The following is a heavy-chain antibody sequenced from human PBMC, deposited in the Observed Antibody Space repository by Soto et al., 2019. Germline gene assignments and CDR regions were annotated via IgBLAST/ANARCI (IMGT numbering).Heavy chain of an antibody. CDR3: ARATLSRTQYYYYYYGMDV. CDR1: GGSISSGGYY. J-gene: IGHJ6*02. Sequence: PSETLSLTCTVSGGSISSGGYYWSWIRQHPGKGLEWIGYIYYSGSTYYNPSLKSRVTISVDTSKNQFSLKLSSVTAADTAVYYCARATLSRTQYYYYYYGMDVWGQGTTVTVSS. CDR2: IYYSGST. V-gene: IGHV4-31*03.